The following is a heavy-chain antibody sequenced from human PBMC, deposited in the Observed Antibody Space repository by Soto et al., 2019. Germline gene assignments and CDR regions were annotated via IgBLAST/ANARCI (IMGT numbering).Heavy chain of an antibody. D-gene: IGHD6-13*01. CDR1: GFTFSSYA. CDR3: ARDSIAAAGRSVYFDC. Sequence: PGGSLRLSCAASGFTFSSYAMHWVRQAPGKGLEWVAVISYDGSNKYYADSVKGRFTISRDNSKNTLYLQMNSLRAEDTAVYYCARDSIAAAGRSVYFDCWGHGTLVTVSS. J-gene: IGHJ4*01. V-gene: IGHV3-30-3*01. CDR2: ISYDGSNK.